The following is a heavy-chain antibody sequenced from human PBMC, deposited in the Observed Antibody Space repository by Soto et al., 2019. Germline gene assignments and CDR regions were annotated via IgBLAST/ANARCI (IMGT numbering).Heavy chain of an antibody. CDR3: AKDPRAYSTHMGYFSDH. J-gene: IGHJ4*02. CDR1: GFTFSRHA. D-gene: IGHD6-13*01. V-gene: IGHV3-23*01. CDR2: LDAGDTT. Sequence: EVQLLESGGNLVQPGGSLRLSCAASGFTFSRHAMSWVRQAPGEGLEWVSTLDAGDTTYYEDSVEGRSTISRDNARNTLSLQMNSLRVEDTAVYYCAKDPRAYSTHMGYFSDHWGQGTLVTVSS.